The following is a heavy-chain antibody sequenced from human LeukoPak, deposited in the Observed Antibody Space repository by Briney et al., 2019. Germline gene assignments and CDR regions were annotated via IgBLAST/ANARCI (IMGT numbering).Heavy chain of an antibody. Sequence: GGSLRLSCAASGFTFSNAWMSWVRQAPGKGLEWVGRIKSKTDGGTTDYAAPVKGRFTISRDDSKNTLYLQMNSLKTEDTAVYYCTTEPLVVVVAAHYYYYGTDVWGKGTTVTVSS. D-gene: IGHD2-15*01. J-gene: IGHJ6*04. CDR2: IKSKTDGGTT. CDR3: TTEPLVVVVAAHYYYYGTDV. V-gene: IGHV3-15*01. CDR1: GFTFSNAW.